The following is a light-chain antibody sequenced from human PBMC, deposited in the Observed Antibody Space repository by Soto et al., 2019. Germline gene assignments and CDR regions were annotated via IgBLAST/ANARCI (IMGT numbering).Light chain of an antibody. CDR3: QKYSSD. CDR1: RNINNW. V-gene: IGKV1-5*01. J-gene: IGKJ2*01. CDR2: DAS. Sequence: DNQMTQSPSTLSASVGDRVTITCRASRNINNWLAWYQQKPGKAPKVMIYDASSLESGVPSRFSGSGSGTEFTLTINGLHADDVATYDCQKYSSDFGQGTKVEIK.